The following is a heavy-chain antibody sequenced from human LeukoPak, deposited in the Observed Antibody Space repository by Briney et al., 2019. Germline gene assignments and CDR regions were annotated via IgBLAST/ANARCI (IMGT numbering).Heavy chain of an antibody. CDR2: INPSGGST. Sequence: ASVKVSCKASGYTFTSYYMHWVRQAPGQGLEWMGIINPSGGSTSYAQKFQGRVTMTRDMSTSTDYMELSSLRSEDMAVYYCARALPITVTTITAAFDIWGQGTMVTVSS. D-gene: IGHD4-17*01. CDR3: ARALPITVTTITAAFDI. J-gene: IGHJ3*02. V-gene: IGHV1-46*01. CDR1: GYTFTSYY.